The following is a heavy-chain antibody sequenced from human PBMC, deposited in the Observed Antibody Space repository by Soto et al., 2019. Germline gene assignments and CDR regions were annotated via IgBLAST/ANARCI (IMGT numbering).Heavy chain of an antibody. CDR3: ARALSNGGGYFSGWGNWFDP. J-gene: IGHJ5*02. Sequence: QVQLVQSGAEVKKPGASVRVSCKASGYTFTSNYIHWVRQAPGQGLEWVGKINPSEGSTSDTQKFLGIVTRTTETSTGTVSMELTSLASHDLAIYYCARALSNGGGYFSGWGNWFDPWGQGTLVTVAS. CDR2: INPSEGST. V-gene: IGHV1-46*01. D-gene: IGHD1-26*01. CDR1: GYTFTSNY.